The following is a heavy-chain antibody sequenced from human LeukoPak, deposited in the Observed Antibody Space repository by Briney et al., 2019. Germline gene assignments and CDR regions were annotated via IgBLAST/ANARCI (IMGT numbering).Heavy chain of an antibody. V-gene: IGHV4-59*01. Sequence: TETHSLICTVSGGSISNYYWSWIRQPPGKGLEWIGYIYDNASTNYNPSLKSRVTISVATSKNQFSLRLNSVTAADTAVYYCARGIQGYCSGGRCYYFDYWGQGPVATASS. CDR3: ARGIQGYCSGGRCYYFDY. CDR2: IYDNAST. D-gene: IGHD2-15*01. CDR1: GGSISNYY. J-gene: IGHJ4*02.